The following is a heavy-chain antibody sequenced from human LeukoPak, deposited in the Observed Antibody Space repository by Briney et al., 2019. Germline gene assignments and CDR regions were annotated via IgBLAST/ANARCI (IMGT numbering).Heavy chain of an antibody. V-gene: IGHV3-23*01. CDR2: ISGSGCST. J-gene: IGHJ4*02. CDR1: GLTFSSYA. CDR3: AKGYYDSSGLVDY. Sequence: GGSLRLSCAASGLTFSSYAISWVRQAPGKALEWVSAISGSGCSTYYADSGKGRLTLSRDHSKNTLYLQMNSLRAEDTAVYYCAKGYYDSSGLVDYWGQGTLATVSS. D-gene: IGHD3-22*01.